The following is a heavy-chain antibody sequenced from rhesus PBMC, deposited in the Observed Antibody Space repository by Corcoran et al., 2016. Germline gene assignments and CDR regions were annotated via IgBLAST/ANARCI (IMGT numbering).Heavy chain of an antibody. V-gene: IGHV3-178*01. CDR2: ISSNDGST. J-gene: IGHJ4*01. Sequence: EVQLVESGGGLAKPGGSLRLSGAASGFTFSDSYMDWVRQAPGKGLEWVSRISSNDGSTWYADSVKGRFTISRENAKNALFLQMNSLRAEDTAVYYCAREGCTGSGCYDYWGQGLLVTVSS. CDR1: GFTFSDSY. D-gene: IGHD2-21*01. CDR3: AREGCTGSGCYDY.